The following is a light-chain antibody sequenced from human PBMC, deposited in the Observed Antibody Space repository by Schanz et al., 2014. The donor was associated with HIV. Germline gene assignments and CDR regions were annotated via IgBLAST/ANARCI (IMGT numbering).Light chain of an antibody. J-gene: IGKJ2*01. CDR3: QQYAALPQT. CDR2: GAS. Sequence: EIVLTQSPGTLSLSPGERATLSCRASQKVNSDLAWYQQKPGQAPRLLIYGASSRATGIPDRFSGSGSGTDFTLTISRLEPEDFAVYYCQQYAALPQTFGQGTKLEI. CDR1: QKVNSD. V-gene: IGKV3-20*01.